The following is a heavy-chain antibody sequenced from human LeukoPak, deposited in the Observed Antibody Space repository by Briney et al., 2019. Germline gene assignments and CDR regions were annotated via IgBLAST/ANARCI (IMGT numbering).Heavy chain of an antibody. CDR2: ISSSSSYI. CDR1: GFTFDDYG. D-gene: IGHD7-27*01. J-gene: IGHJ4*02. Sequence: PGGSLRLSCAASGFTFDDYGMSWVRQAPGKGLEWVSSISSSSSYIYYADSVKGRFTISRDNAKNSLYLQMNSLRAEDTAVYYCARDQDWGYFDYWGQGTLVTVSS. V-gene: IGHV3-21*01. CDR3: ARDQDWGYFDY.